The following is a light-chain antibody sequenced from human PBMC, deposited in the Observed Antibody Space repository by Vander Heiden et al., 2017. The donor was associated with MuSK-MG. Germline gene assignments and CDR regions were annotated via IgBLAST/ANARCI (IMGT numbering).Light chain of an antibody. CDR2: DDS. CDR3: RVWDSSSDHVV. J-gene: IGLJ2*01. CDR1: NIGSKS. Sequence: SYVLTQPPSVSVAPGQTARITCGGNNIGSKSVHWYQQKPGQAPVLVVYDDSDRPSGIPGRFSGSNSGNTATLTISRVEAGDEADYYCRVWDSSSDHVVFGGGTKLTVL. V-gene: IGLV3-21*02.